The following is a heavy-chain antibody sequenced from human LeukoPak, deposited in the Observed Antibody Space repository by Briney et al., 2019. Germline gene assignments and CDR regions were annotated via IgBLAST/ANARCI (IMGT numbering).Heavy chain of an antibody. D-gene: IGHD3-10*01. Sequence: GGSLRLSCAASGFTFSSYDMHWVRQATGKGLEWVSAICIAGDTYYPGSVKGRFTISRENAKNSLYLQMNSLRAGDTAVYYCARGQNHYGSGSYYFDYWGQGTLVTVSS. V-gene: IGHV3-13*01. CDR3: ARGQNHYGSGSYYFDY. J-gene: IGHJ4*02. CDR1: GFTFSSYD. CDR2: ICIAGDT.